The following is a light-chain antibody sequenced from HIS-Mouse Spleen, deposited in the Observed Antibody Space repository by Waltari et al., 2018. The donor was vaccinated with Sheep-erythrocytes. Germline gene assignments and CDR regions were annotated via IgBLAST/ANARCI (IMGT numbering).Light chain of an antibody. CDR2: QDS. CDR1: QLGDKY. V-gene: IGLV3-1*01. Sequence: SYELTQPPSVSVSPGQTASITCSGDQLGDKYACWYQQKPGQSPVLVIYQDSKRPSGITERFSGSNSGNTATLTISGTQAMDEADYYCQAWDSSTAVVFGGGTKLTVL. CDR3: QAWDSSTAVV. J-gene: IGLJ2*01.